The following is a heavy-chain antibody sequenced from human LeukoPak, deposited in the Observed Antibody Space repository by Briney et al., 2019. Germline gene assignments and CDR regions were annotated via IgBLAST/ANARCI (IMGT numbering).Heavy chain of an antibody. J-gene: IGHJ4*02. Sequence: PSETLSPTCTVSGDSISTTSYYWGWIRQPPGKGLEWLGSIYYSGNTYYNPSLKSRVTISVDTSKNRFSLNLYSVTAADTAVFYCARSYYYDYRQIDYWGQGTLVTVSS. CDR1: GDSISTTSYY. D-gene: IGHD3-22*01. V-gene: IGHV4-39*01. CDR2: IYYSGNT. CDR3: ARSYYYDYRQIDY.